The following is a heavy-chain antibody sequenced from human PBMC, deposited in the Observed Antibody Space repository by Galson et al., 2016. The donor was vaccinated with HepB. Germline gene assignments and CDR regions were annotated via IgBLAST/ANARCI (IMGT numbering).Heavy chain of an antibody. V-gene: IGHV1-3*01. Sequence: SVKVSCKAPGYTFTRYAIHWVRQAPGQRLEWMGWINGGDSDRRYSRVFQDRLAITTDTSASTAYVELSDLAPEDTAVYFCARTLMGTYELDYWGQGTLVTVSS. J-gene: IGHJ4*02. CDR1: GYTFTRYA. D-gene: IGHD3-22*01. CDR3: ARTLMGTYELDY. CDR2: INGGDSDR.